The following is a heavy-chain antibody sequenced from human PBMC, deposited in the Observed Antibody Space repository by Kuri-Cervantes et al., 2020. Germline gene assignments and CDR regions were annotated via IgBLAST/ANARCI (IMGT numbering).Heavy chain of an antibody. V-gene: IGHV2-5*02. CDR1: GFSLSTTGVG. J-gene: IGHJ4*02. CDR3: AHYLYYGSGNYYRAFDY. CDR2: IYWDDDK. D-gene: IGHD3-10*01. Sequence: SCPTLVKPTQTLTLTCTFSGFSLSTTGVGVGWIRQPPGKALERLALIYWDDDKRYSQSLKGRLTITKDTSKNQVVLTMTDMDPVDTATYYCAHYLYYGSGNYYRAFDYWGQGTLVTVSS.